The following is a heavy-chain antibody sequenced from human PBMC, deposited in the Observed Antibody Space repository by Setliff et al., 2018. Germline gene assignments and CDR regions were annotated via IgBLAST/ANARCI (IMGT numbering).Heavy chain of an antibody. CDR1: GFSFSNYW. V-gene: IGHV3-74*01. D-gene: IGHD1-1*01. J-gene: IGHJ4*02. CDR2: INSDGSST. Sequence: LRLSCAASGFSFSNYWMHWVRQAPGKGLVRVSRINSDGSSTNYADSVKGQFTVSRDNAKNTLYLQMNSLRAEDTAVYYCARDGHNVYYFDYWGLGTLVTVSS. CDR3: ARDGHNVYYFDY.